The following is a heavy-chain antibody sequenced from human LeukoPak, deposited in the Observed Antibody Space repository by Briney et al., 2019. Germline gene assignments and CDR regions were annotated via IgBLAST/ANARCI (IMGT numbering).Heavy chain of an antibody. J-gene: IGHJ5*02. CDR2: MNPNSGNT. CDR3: ASHPRPGKSWFDP. Sequence: ASVKVSCKASGYTFTSYDINWVRQATGQGLEWMGWMNPNSGNTNYAQKLQGRVTMTTDTSTSTAYMELRSLRSDDTAVYYCASHPRPGKSWFDPWGQGTLVTVSS. D-gene: IGHD1-14*01. V-gene: IGHV1-18*01. CDR1: GYTFTSYD.